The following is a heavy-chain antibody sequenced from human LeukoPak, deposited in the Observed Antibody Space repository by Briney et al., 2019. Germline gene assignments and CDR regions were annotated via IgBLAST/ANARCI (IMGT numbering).Heavy chain of an antibody. CDR1: GGSFSGYY. D-gene: IGHD1-26*01. CDR2: INHSGST. CDR3: ARDHREWELLTLYYYMDV. V-gene: IGHV4-34*01. J-gene: IGHJ6*03. Sequence: SETLSLTCAVYGGSFSGYYWSWIRQPPGKGLEWIGEINHSGSTNYNPSLKSRVAISVDTSKNQFSLKLSSVTAADTAVYYCARDHREWELLTLYYYMDVWGKGTTVTVSS.